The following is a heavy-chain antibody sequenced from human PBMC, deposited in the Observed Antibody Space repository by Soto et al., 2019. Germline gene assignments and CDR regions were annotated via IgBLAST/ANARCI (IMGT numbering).Heavy chain of an antibody. J-gene: IGHJ6*02. CDR3: ARVHLVRTSSYYCGMDV. V-gene: IGHV3-21*06. CDR1: GFTFSNYR. CDR2: ISGSGKDT. Sequence: GGSLRLSCATSGFTFSNYRMNWVREAPGKGLEWVASISGSGKDTFYRDSVKGRFTISRDNAESSLVLQMNSLTVDDTAVYHCARVHLVRTSSYYCGMDVWGPGTTGTV. D-gene: IGHD6-6*01.